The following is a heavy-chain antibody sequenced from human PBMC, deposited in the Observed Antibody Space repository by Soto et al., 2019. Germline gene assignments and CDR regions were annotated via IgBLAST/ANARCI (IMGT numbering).Heavy chain of an antibody. CDR3: AKRPWADEEPAPHGGWFDP. CDR1: GFTFSSYA. D-gene: IGHD2-2*01. V-gene: IGHV3-23*01. J-gene: IGHJ5*02. CDR2: ISGSGGST. Sequence: EVQLLESGGGLVQPGGSLRLSCAASGFTFSSYAMSWVRQAPGKGVEWVSAISGSGGSTYYADSVKGRFTISRDNSKNTLYLQMNSLRAEDTAVYYCAKRPWADEEPAPHGGWFDPWGQGTLVTVSS.